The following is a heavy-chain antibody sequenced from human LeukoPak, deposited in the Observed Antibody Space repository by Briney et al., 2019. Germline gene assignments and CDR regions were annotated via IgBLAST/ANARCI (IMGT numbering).Heavy chain of an antibody. J-gene: IGHJ4*02. CDR1: GGSISSSSYY. Sequence: SETLSLTCTVSGGSISSSSYYWGWIRQPPGKGLEWIGSIYYSGSTYYNPSLKSRVTISVDTSKNQFSLKLSSVTAADTAVYYCARRSAAAATFDYWGQGTLVTVSS. CDR2: IYYSGST. V-gene: IGHV4-39*01. D-gene: IGHD6-25*01. CDR3: ARRSAAAATFDY.